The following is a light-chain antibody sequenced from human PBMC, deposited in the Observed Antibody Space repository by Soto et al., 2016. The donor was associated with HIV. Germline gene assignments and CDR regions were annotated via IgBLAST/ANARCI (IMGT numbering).Light chain of an antibody. J-gene: IGLJ2*01. Sequence: SYELTQPPSVSVAPGKTARITCGGNNIGSKSVHWYQQKPGQAPVLVVYDGSDRPSGIPERFSGSNSGNTATLTISRVEAGDEADYYCQVWDSSSDHFVVFGGGTKLTVL. CDR3: QVWDSSSDHFVV. CDR2: DGS. CDR1: NIGSKS. V-gene: IGLV3-21*03.